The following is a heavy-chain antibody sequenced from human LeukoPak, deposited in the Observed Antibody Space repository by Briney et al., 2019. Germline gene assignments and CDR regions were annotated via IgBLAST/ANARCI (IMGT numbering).Heavy chain of an antibody. J-gene: IGHJ4*02. V-gene: IGHV4-61*02. CDR2: IYTSGST. CDR3: AREAPGGFWSGYCLDY. CDR1: GGSISSGSYY. D-gene: IGHD3-3*01. Sequence: SQTLSLTCTVSGGSISSGSYYWSWIRQPAGKGLEWIGRIYTSGSTNYNPSLKSRVTISVDTSKNQFSLKLSSVTAADTAVYYCAREAPGGFWSGYCLDYWGQGTLVTVSS.